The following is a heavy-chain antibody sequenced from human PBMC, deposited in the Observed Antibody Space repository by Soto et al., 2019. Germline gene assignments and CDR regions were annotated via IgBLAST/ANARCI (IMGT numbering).Heavy chain of an antibody. D-gene: IGHD3-9*01. CDR3: ARPYYDILTGYYYFDY. J-gene: IGHJ4*02. CDR2: ISSSGSTI. CDR1: GFTFSSYE. Sequence: GGSLRLSCAASGFTFSSYEMNWVRQAPGKGLEWVSYISSSGSTIYYADSVKGRFTISRDNAKNSLYLQMKSLRAEDTAVYYCARPYYDILTGYYYFDYWGQGTLVTVSS. V-gene: IGHV3-48*03.